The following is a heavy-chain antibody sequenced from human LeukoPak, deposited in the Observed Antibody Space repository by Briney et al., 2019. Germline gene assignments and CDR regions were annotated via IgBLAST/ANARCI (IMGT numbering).Heavy chain of an antibody. CDR2: IWYDGSNK. V-gene: IGHV3-33*01. CDR1: XFTFSSYG. D-gene: IGHD3-3*01. Sequence: GSLRLSCAASXFTFSSYGMHWVRQAPGKGLEWVAVIWYDGSNKYYADSVKGRFTISRDNSKNTLYLQMNSLRAEDTAVYYCARDPREPTYYDFWSGYWTSYGMDVWGQGTTVTVSS. CDR3: ARDPREPTYYDFWSGYWTSYGMDV. J-gene: IGHJ6*02.